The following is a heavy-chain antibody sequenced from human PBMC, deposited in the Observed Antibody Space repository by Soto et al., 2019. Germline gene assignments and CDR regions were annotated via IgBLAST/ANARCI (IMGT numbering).Heavy chain of an antibody. V-gene: IGHV3-23*01. CDR2: SSGSGSGGST. D-gene: IGHD4-4*01. Sequence: GGSLRLCCAASGFTFTNYAMTWVRQAAGKGLEWVSISSGSGSGGSTNYADSVKGQFTNTRDNTKNTLYLQMNSLRVEDTAVYYCAKDRDDYRNYVIDYWGQGTLATVSS. CDR1: GFTFTNYA. J-gene: IGHJ4*02. CDR3: AKDRDDYRNYVIDY.